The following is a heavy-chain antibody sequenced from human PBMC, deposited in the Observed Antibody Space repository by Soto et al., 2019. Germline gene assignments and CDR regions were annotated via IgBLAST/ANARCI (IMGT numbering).Heavy chain of an antibody. J-gene: IGHJ4*02. V-gene: IGHV4-31*02. CDR3: ARDYCSSDACYGRFFDY. D-gene: IGHD2-2*01. CDR2: ISYSGST. Sequence: WTWIRQHPGKGLEWIGYISYSGSTFSNPSLKSRVTISLDPSKNQFSLKLSSVTAADTAVYYCARDYCSSDACYGRFFDYWGQGTLVTVSS.